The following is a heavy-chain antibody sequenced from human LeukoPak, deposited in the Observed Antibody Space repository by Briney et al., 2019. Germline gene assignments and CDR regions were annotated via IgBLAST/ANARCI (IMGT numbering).Heavy chain of an antibody. CDR3: ARDSRVPDGYNHFFDY. CDR2: IYYSGST. Sequence: SETLSLTCTVSGGSISSYYWSWIRQPPGKGLEWIGYIYYSGSTNYNPSLKSRITISVDTSKNQFSLKLSSVTAADTAVYYCARDSRVPDGYNHFFDYWGQGTLVTVSS. CDR1: GGSISSYY. D-gene: IGHD5-24*01. J-gene: IGHJ4*02. V-gene: IGHV4-59*01.